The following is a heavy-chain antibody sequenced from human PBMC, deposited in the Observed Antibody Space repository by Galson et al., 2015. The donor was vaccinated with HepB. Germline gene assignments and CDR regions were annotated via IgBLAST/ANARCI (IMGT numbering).Heavy chain of an antibody. Sequence: SLRLSCAASGFTFSSYWMHWVRQAPGKGLVWVSRINSDGSSTSYADSVKGRFTISRDNAKNTLYLQMNSLRAEDTAVYYCASFGYCGGDCYYYMDVWGKGTTVTVSS. J-gene: IGHJ6*03. V-gene: IGHV3-74*01. CDR2: INSDGSST. CDR1: GFTFSSYW. D-gene: IGHD2-21*01. CDR3: ASFGYCGGDCYYYMDV.